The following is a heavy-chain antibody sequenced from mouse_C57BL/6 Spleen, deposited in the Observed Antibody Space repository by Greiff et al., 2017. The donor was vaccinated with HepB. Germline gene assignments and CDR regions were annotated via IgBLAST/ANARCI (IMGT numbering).Heavy chain of an antibody. J-gene: IGHJ1*03. CDR2: IDPSDSET. V-gene: IGHV1-52*01. CDR1: GYTFTSYW. D-gene: IGHD4-1*01. Sequence: VQLQQPGAELVRPGSSVKLSCKASGYTFTSYWMHWVKQRPIQGLEWIGNIDPSDSETHYNQKFKDKATLTVDKSSSTAYMQLSSLTSEDSAVYYCARANWDWYFDVWGTGTTVTVSS. CDR3: ARANWDWYFDV.